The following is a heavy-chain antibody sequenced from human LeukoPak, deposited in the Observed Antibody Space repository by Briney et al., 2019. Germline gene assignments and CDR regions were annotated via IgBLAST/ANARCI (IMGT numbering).Heavy chain of an antibody. D-gene: IGHD3-22*01. J-gene: IGHJ5*02. CDR1: GYTFTGYY. CDR2: INPNSGGT. V-gene: IGHV1-2*02. CDR3: ARDYYDSSGYTNWFDP. Sequence: RASVKVCCKASGYTFTGYYMHWVRQAPGQGLEWMGWINPNSGGTNYAQKFQGRVTMTRDTSISTAYMELSRLRSDDTAVYYCARDYYDSSGYTNWFDPWGQGTLVTVSS.